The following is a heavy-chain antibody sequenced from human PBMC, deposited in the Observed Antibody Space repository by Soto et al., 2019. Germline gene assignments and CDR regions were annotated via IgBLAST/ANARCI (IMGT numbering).Heavy chain of an antibody. V-gene: IGHV3-53*01. D-gene: IGHD1-7*01. CDR3: ARDNYQGWFDP. Sequence: GGSLRLSCAASGFTVSSNYMSWVRQAPGKGLEWVSVIYSGGSTYYADSVKGRFTISRDNSKNTLYLQMNSLRAEDTAVYYWARDNYQGWFDPWGEGTLVTVT. CDR1: GFTVSSNY. J-gene: IGHJ5*02. CDR2: IYSGGST.